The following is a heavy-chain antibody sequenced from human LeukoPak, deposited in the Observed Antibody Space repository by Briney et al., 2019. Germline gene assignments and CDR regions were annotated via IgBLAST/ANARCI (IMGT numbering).Heavy chain of an antibody. CDR2: IYSGGST. D-gene: IGHD1-26*01. J-gene: IGHJ3*02. CDR1: GFSVISNY. CDR3: ARDGGGAYSLAFDI. V-gene: IGHV3-53*01. Sequence: GGSLRLSCAASGFSVISNYMSWVRQAPGKGLEWVSLIYSGGSTNYVDSVKGRFTISRDNSKNTLYLQMNNLTAEDTAVYYCARDGGGAYSLAFDIWGQGTLVTVSS.